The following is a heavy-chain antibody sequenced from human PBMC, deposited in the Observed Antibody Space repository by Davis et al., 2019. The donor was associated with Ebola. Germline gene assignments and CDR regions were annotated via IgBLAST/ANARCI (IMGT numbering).Heavy chain of an antibody. CDR3: ARARGYCSGGSCYSRDYYYYGMDV. CDR2: ISYDGSNK. D-gene: IGHD2-15*01. J-gene: IGHJ6*04. Sequence: GGSLRLSCEASGFTFSTYGMNWVRQAPGKGLEWVAVISYDGSNKYYADSVKGRFTISRDNSKNTLYLQMNSLRAEDTAVYYCARARGYCSGGSCYSRDYYYYGMDVWGKGTTVTVSS. V-gene: IGHV3-30*03. CDR1: GFTFSTYG.